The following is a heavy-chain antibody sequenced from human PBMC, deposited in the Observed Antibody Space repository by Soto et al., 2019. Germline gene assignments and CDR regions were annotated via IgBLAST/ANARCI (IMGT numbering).Heavy chain of an antibody. Sequence: TLSLTCTVSGGSISSYYWSWIRQPPGKGLEWIGYIYYSGSTNYNPSLKSRVTISVDTSKNQFSLKLSSVTAADTAVYYCARSYCSGGSYYFGYWGQGTLVTVSS. CDR3: ARSYCSGGSYYFGY. CDR2: IYYSGST. V-gene: IGHV4-59*08. CDR1: GGSISSYY. D-gene: IGHD2-15*01. J-gene: IGHJ4*02.